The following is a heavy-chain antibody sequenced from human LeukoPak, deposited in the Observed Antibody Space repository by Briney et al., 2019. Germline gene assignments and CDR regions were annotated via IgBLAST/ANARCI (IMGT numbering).Heavy chain of an antibody. Sequence: SETLSLNCTVSSSSINTYNWSRHRQPPGKGLEWIGYISYSGSTNYNPSLKSRVTISADTSKNQVSLTLGSVTAADAAVYYCARHPELYFFDYWGQGTLVTVSS. V-gene: IGHV4-59*08. CDR1: SSSINTYN. CDR2: ISYSGST. J-gene: IGHJ4*02. CDR3: ARHPELYFFDY. D-gene: IGHD3-10*01.